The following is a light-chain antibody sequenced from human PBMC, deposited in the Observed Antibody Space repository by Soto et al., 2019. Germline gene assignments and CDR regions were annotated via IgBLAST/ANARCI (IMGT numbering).Light chain of an antibody. CDR3: QQSYSNPRT. CDR2: AAS. V-gene: IGKV1-39*01. Sequence: IQMTQSPSYLSSSVGERVTITCRASENIARYLNWYQQRPGKAPELLISAASSLQSGVPSRFSGGGSGTDFTLTISSLQPEDFATYYCQQSYSNPRTFGQGTKVEIK. CDR1: ENIARY. J-gene: IGKJ1*01.